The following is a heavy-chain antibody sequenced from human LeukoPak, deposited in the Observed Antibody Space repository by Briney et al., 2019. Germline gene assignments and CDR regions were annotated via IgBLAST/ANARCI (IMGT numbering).Heavy chain of an antibody. CDR3: ARDRYYIFDY. V-gene: IGHV3-74*01. Sequence: GGSLRLSCAASGFTFSSTWMNRVRPGPGEGLEWVSRITSDGSSTIYADSVKGRFTISRDNAKSTVYLQMNSLRAEDTAVYFCARDRYYIFDYWGQGAPVTVPS. CDR1: GFTFSSTW. J-gene: IGHJ4*02. D-gene: IGHD3-10*01. CDR2: ITSDGSST.